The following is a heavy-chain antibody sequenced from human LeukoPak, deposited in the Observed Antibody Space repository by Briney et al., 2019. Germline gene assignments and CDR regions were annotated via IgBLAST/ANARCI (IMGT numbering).Heavy chain of an antibody. D-gene: IGHD6-19*01. CDR2: IYYSGST. V-gene: IGHV4-39*01. J-gene: IGHJ4*02. CDR3: ARHTEYSCGWLHY. CDR1: GGSISSXXXX. Sequence: SETLSLTCTVSGGSISSXXXXXXWIRQPPGKXLXXIGSIYYSGSTYYNPSLKSRXSISVDTSKYQFSLRLISVTAADTAVYYCARHTEYSCGWLHYWGQGTLVTVSS.